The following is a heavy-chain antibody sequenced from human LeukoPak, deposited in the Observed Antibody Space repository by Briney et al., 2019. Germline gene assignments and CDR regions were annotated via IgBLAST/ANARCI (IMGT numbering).Heavy chain of an antibody. CDR2: IYYSGST. D-gene: IGHD6-6*01. Sequence: NSSETLSLTCTVSGASISSYYWSWIRQPPGKGLEWIGYIYYSGSTNYNPSLKSRVTISVDTSQNQFSLKLSSVTAADTAVYYCATSYSSSSVDFDYWGQGTLVTVSS. J-gene: IGHJ4*02. CDR3: ATSYSSSSVDFDY. CDR1: GASISSYY. V-gene: IGHV4-59*01.